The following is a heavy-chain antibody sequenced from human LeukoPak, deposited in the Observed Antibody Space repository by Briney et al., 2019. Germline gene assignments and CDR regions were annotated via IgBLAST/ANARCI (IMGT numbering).Heavy chain of an antibody. CDR1: GFTFSSYE. CDR3: ARGGYYGSGSYFYYFDY. D-gene: IGHD3-10*01. Sequence: GGSLRLSCAASGFTFSSYEMNWVRQAPGKGLEWVSYISSSGSTIYYADSVKGRFTISRDNAKNSLYLQMNSLRAEDTAVYYCARGGYYGSGSYFYYFDYWGQGTLVTVSS. J-gene: IGHJ4*02. CDR2: ISSSGSTI. V-gene: IGHV3-48*03.